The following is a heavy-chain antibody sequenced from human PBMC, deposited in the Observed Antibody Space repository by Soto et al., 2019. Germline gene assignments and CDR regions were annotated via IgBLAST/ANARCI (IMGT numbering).Heavy chain of an antibody. J-gene: IGHJ4*02. V-gene: IGHV3-21*01. CDR3: ARDSARYCTNGVCYNGDY. CDR1: GFTFSSYS. Sequence: EVQLVESGGGLVKPGGSLRLSCAASGFTFSSYSMNWVRQAPGKGLEWVSSISSSSSYIYYAASVKGRFTISRDNAKNSLYLQMNSLRAEDTAVYYCARDSARYCTNGVCYNGDYWGQGTLVTVSS. CDR2: ISSSSSYI. D-gene: IGHD2-8*01.